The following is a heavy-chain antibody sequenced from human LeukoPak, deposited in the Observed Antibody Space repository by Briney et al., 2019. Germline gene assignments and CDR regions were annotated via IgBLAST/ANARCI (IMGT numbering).Heavy chain of an antibody. CDR2: ISAYNGNT. Sequence: ASVKVSCKASGYTFISYSMNWVRQAPGQGLEWMGWISAYNGNTNYAQKLQGRVTMTTDTSTSTAYMELRSLRSDDTAVYYCARDGRAYCSGGSCYSDYWGQGILVTVSS. J-gene: IGHJ4*02. CDR3: ARDGRAYCSGGSCYSDY. D-gene: IGHD2-15*01. V-gene: IGHV1-18*01. CDR1: GYTFISYS.